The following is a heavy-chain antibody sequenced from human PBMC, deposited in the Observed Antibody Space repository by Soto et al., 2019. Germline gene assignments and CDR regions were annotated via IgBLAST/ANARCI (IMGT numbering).Heavy chain of an antibody. V-gene: IGHV4-61*01. J-gene: IGHJ4*02. CDR1: GASVNSGTYY. CDR2: MYYSGRS. Sequence: QVQLQESGPGLVKSSETLSLICSVSGASVNSGTYYWSWIRQPPGKGLEWIGFMYYSGRSNYNPSLQSRVTISLDTSKNEFSLKLSSVTAADTAMYYCATRTSMTETFDDWGQGTLVTVSS. D-gene: IGHD2-21*02. CDR3: ATRTSMTETFDD.